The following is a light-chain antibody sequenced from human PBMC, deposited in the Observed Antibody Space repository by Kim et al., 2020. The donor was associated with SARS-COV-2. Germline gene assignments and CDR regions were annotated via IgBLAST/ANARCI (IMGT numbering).Light chain of an antibody. CDR1: RSVSSY. CDR3: QHSGT. Sequence: TLSLSPGERATLSCRASRSVSSYLAWYQQKPGQAPRLLIYDASNRATGIPARFSGSGSGTDFTLTISSLEPEDFAVYYCQHSGTFGQGTKLEI. J-gene: IGKJ2*02. CDR2: DAS. V-gene: IGKV3-11*01.